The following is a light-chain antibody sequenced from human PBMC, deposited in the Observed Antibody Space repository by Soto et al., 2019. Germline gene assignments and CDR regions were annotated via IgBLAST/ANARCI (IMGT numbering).Light chain of an antibody. CDR3: QQYHSSPRT. J-gene: IGKJ1*01. CDR2: GAS. Sequence: EIVMTQSPPTLSVSPGERAPLSCRASQNVGNNLVWYQQKPGQAPRLLIYGASSRATGIPDRFSGSGSGTDFTLTISRLEPEDFAVYYCQQYHSSPRTFGQGTKVDIK. V-gene: IGKV3-20*01. CDR1: QNVGNN.